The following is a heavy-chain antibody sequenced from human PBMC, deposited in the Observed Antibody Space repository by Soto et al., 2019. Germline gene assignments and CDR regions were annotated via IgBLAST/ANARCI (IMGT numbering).Heavy chain of an antibody. Sequence: QVQLVESGGGVVQPGRSVRISCTASGFTFSHYGMHWVRQTPGKGLEWMAVISFDGTKEFYADSVKGRYTISRDNSKNTLYLEMNSLKTEDSAVYWCVNDGGGGYSAYALDDWGQGNLVTVSS. V-gene: IGHV3-30*18. D-gene: IGHD5-12*01. CDR1: GFTFSHYG. CDR3: VNDGGGGYSAYALDD. CDR2: ISFDGTKE. J-gene: IGHJ4*02.